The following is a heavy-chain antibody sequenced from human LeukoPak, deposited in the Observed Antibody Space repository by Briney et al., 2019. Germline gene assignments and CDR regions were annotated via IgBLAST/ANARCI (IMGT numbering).Heavy chain of an antibody. CDR3: VRRGDASSGWGDHDF. CDR1: GFTFNRNA. Sequence: GGSLRLSCAASGFTFNRNAISWVRQAPGKGLEWVSTIGGSGDKTFYADSVKGRFTISRGNSKNMVHLQMNSLTGEDTALYYCVRRGDASSGWGDHDFWGQGALVTVSS. CDR2: IGGSGDKT. V-gene: IGHV3-23*01. D-gene: IGHD6-19*01. J-gene: IGHJ4*02.